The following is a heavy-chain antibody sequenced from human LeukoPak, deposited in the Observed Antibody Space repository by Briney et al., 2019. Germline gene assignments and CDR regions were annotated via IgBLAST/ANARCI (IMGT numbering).Heavy chain of an antibody. CDR2: IYHSGSS. V-gene: IGHV4-34*01. CDR1: GGSVRDNY. CDR3: ARGGEMATIDY. J-gene: IGHJ4*02. D-gene: IGHD5-24*01. Sequence: SETLSLTCAVYGGSVRDNYWGWIRQPPGKGLEWIGNIYHSGSSYYKPSLKSRVTISVDTSKNQFSLKLSSVTAADTAVYYCARGGEMATIDYWGQGTLVSVSS.